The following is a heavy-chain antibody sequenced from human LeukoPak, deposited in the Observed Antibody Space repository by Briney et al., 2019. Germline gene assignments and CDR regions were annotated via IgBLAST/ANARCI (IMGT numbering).Heavy chain of an antibody. J-gene: IGHJ4*02. CDR3: ARIRDSSSWHFDY. Sequence: SGPALVNPTQNLTLNCTFSGFSLSTSGMCGSWIRQPPGKALEWLARIDWDDDKYYSTSLKTRLTISKDTSKNQVVLTMTNMDPVDTATYYCARIRDSSSWHFDYWGQGTLVTVSS. CDR1: GFSLSTSGMC. CDR2: IDWDDDK. D-gene: IGHD6-13*01. V-gene: IGHV2-70*11.